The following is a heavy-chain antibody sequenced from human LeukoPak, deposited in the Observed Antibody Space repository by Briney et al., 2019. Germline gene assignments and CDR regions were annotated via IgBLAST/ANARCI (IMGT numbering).Heavy chain of an antibody. Sequence: GSLRLSCAASGFTFSSYGMHWVRQAPGKGLEWVAVIWYDGSNKYYADSVKGRFTISRDNSKNTLYLQMNSLRAEDTAVYYCARAPGGIVGATTYFSDYWGQGTLVTVS. V-gene: IGHV3-33*01. D-gene: IGHD1-26*01. J-gene: IGHJ4*02. CDR1: GFTFSSYG. CDR3: ARAPGGIVGATTYFSDY. CDR2: IWYDGSNK.